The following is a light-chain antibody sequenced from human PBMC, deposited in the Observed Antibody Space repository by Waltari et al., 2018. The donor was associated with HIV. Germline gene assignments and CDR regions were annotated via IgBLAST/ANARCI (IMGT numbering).Light chain of an antibody. CDR2: DVT. CDR3: SSYTTSRTVV. J-gene: IGLJ2*01. V-gene: IGLV2-14*03. Sequence: KAPKLMVYDVTNRPSGVSNRFSGSKSGNTAFLTISGLKAEDEADYYCSSYTTSRTVVFGGGTKLTVL.